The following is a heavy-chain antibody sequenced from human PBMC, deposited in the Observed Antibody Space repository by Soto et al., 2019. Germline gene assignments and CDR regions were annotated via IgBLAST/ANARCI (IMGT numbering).Heavy chain of an antibody. D-gene: IGHD6-13*01. J-gene: IGHJ4*02. V-gene: IGHV3-30*18. CDR1: GFTFSSYG. Sequence: GGSLRLSCAASGFTFSSYGMHWVRQAPGKGLEWVAVISYERSNKYYADSVKGRLTISRDNSKNTVYLQMNSLRAEDTAVYYCAKDFEQQLAAYYFDYWGQGTLVTVSS. CDR3: AKDFEQQLAAYYFDY. CDR2: ISYERSNK.